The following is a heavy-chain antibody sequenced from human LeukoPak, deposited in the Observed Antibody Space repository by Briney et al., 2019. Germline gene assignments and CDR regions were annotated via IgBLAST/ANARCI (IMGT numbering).Heavy chain of an antibody. Sequence: ASVKVSCKASGYTFTSYYMHWVRQAPGQGLEWMGIINPSGGSTSYAQKFQGRVTMTRNTSISTAYMELSSLRSEDTAVYYCARGVVPAAIGYYYYYMDVWGKGTTVTVSS. D-gene: IGHD2-2*01. V-gene: IGHV1-46*01. CDR2: INPSGGST. CDR3: ARGVVPAAIGYYYYYMDV. J-gene: IGHJ6*03. CDR1: GYTFTSYY.